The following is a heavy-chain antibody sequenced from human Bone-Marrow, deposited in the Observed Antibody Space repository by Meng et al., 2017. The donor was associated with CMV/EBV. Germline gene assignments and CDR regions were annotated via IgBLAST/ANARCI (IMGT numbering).Heavy chain of an antibody. V-gene: IGHV3-15*01. CDR1: GFTFSNAW. J-gene: IGHJ4*02. CDR3: TTSVLRFLEWPN. Sequence: GESLKISCAASGFTFSNAWMSWVRQAPGKGLEWVGRIKSKTDGGTTDYAAPVKGRFTISRDDSKNTLYLQMNSLKTEDTAVYYCTTSVLRFLEWPNWGQGTLVTVSS. CDR2: IKSKTDGGTT. D-gene: IGHD3-3*01.